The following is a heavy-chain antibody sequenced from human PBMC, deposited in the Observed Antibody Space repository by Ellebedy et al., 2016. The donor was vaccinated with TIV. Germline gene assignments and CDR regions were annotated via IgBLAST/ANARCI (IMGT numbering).Heavy chain of an antibody. V-gene: IGHV3-23*01. D-gene: IGHD4-11*01. CDR1: GFTFSSYA. CDR3: AKERVYSNSVDY. CDR2: ISGSGGST. J-gene: IGHJ4*02. Sequence: GESLKIPCAASGFTFSSYAMSWVRQAPGKGLEWVSAISGSGGSTYYADSVKGRLTISRDNSKNTLYLQMNSLRAEDTAVYYCAKERVYSNSVDYWGQGTLVTVSS.